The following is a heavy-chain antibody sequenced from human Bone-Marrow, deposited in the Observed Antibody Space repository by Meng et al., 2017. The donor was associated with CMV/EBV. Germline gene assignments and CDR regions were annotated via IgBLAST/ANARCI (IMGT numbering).Heavy chain of an antibody. J-gene: IGHJ6*02. CDR1: GFTFSSYA. CDR3: ANKYHGYYGMDV. CDR2: ISGSGGST. V-gene: IGHV3-23*01. Sequence: GGSLRLSCAASGFTFSSYAMSWVRQAPGKGLEWVSAISGSGGSTYYADSVKGRFTISRDNSKNTLYLKMNSLRAEDTAVYYCANKYHGYYGMDVWGQGTTVTVSS. D-gene: IGHD2-2*01.